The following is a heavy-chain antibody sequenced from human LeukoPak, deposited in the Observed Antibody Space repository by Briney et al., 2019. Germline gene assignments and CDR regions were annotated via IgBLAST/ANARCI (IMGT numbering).Heavy chain of an antibody. Sequence: NPSETLSLTCAVSGYSISSGYYWGWIRQPPGKGLEWIGSIYHSGSTYYNPSLKGRVTISIDTSKNQFSLKLSSVTAADTAVYYCARGSLGRVDYWGQGTLVTVSS. CDR3: ARGSLGRVDY. CDR2: IYHSGST. CDR1: GYSISSGYY. V-gene: IGHV4-38-2*01. J-gene: IGHJ4*02. D-gene: IGHD7-27*01.